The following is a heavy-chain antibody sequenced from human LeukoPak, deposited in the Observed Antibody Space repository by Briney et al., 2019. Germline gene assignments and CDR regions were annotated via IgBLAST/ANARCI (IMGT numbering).Heavy chain of an antibody. J-gene: IGHJ4*02. CDR2: ISYDEINK. CDR3: ARRAGSYSHSYDY. CDR1: GFTFSSYG. V-gene: IGHV3-33*05. Sequence: GGSLGLSCAASGFTFSSYGMHWVRQAPGKGLEWVAVISYDEINKYYADSVKGRFTISRDNSKNTLYLQMNSLRAEDTAIYYCARRAGSYSHSYDYWGQGTLVTVSS. D-gene: IGHD2-15*01.